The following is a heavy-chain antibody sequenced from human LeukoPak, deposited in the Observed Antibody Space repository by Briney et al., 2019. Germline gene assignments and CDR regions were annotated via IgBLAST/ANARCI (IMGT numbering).Heavy chain of an antibody. Sequence: GGSLRLSCAASGFTFSGYAMSWVRQAPGKGLEWVSAISGSGGSTYYADSVKGRFTISRDNSKNTLYLQMNSLRAEGTAVYYCAKPLTRSGWYLPGESNAFDIWGQGTMVTVSS. J-gene: IGHJ3*02. CDR1: GFTFSGYA. V-gene: IGHV3-23*01. CDR3: AKPLTRSGWYLPGESNAFDI. D-gene: IGHD6-19*01. CDR2: ISGSGGST.